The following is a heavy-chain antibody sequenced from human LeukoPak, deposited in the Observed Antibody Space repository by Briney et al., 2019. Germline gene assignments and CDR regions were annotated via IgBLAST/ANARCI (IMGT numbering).Heavy chain of an antibody. CDR3: AKDLEAAFDY. CDR2: ISWNSGSI. V-gene: IGHV3-9*01. J-gene: IGHJ4*02. Sequence: GGSLRLSCATSGFTFDDYAKHSFRQAPGKGLEWVSGISWNSGSIGYADSVKGRYTISRDNAKNSLYLQMNSLRAEDTALYYCAKDLEAAFDYWGQGTLVTVSS. CDR1: GFTFDDYA.